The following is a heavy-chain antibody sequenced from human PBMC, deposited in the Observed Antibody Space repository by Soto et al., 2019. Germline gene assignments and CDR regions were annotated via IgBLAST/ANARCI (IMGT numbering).Heavy chain of an antibody. D-gene: IGHD3-3*01. CDR1: GYTFTGYY. CDR3: ARDYDFWSGYYSYYYGMDV. Sequence: EASVKVSCKASGYTFTGYYMHWVRQAPGQRLEWMGWINAGNGNTKYSQKFQGRVTITRDTSASTAYMELSSLRSEDTAVYYCARDYDFWSGYYSYYYGMDVWGQGTTVTVSS. V-gene: IGHV1-3*01. J-gene: IGHJ6*02. CDR2: INAGNGNT.